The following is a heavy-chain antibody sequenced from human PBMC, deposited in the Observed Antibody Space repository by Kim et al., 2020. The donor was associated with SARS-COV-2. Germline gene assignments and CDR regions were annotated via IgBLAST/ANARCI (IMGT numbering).Heavy chain of an antibody. J-gene: IGHJ6*02. Sequence: SQKFQGRVTITRDTSASTAYMELSSLRSEDTAVYYCARVVMIVNYYGMDVWGQGTTVTVSS. D-gene: IGHD3-22*01. CDR3: ARVVMIVNYYGMDV. V-gene: IGHV1-3*01.